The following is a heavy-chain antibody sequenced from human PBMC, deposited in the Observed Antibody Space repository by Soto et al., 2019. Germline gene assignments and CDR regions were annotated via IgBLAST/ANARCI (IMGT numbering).Heavy chain of an antibody. CDR2: IIPRSATS. V-gene: IGHV1-69*12. CDR1: GDTFSTYT. CDR3: PRAGLVLVPTPVNSVYYYYAMDV. J-gene: IGHJ6*02. D-gene: IGHD2-2*01. Sequence: QVQLVQSGAEVKKPGSSVKVSCKASGDTFSTYTITWMRQAPGQGLEWMGGIIPRSATSNYAQKFQGRVTTPAAASTNTAYIDLGTLSSEEAAVYYCPRAGLVLVPTPVNSVYYYYAMDVWGQGTTVTVSS.